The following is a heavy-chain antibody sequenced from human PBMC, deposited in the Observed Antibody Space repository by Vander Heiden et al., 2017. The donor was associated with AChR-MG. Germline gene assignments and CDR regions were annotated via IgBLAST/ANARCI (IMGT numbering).Heavy chain of an antibody. Sequence: QVQLVQSGAEVKKPGASVKVSCKASGYTFTSYGISWVRQAPGQGLEWMGWISAYNGNTDYAQKLQGRVTMTTDTSTSTAYMELRSLRSDDTAVYYCARDALETYYYGSGSYYNAALFDPWGQGTLVTVSS. D-gene: IGHD3-10*01. CDR3: ARDALETYYYGSGSYYNAALFDP. J-gene: IGHJ5*02. CDR2: ISAYNGNT. CDR1: GYTFTSYG. V-gene: IGHV1-18*01.